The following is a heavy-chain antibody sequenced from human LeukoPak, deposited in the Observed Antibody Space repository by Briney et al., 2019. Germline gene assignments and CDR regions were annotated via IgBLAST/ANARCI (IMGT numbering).Heavy chain of an antibody. CDR1: GGSISSSSYY. CDR3: RARAYYFDY. CDR2: INHSGST. Sequence: PSETLSLTCTVSGGSISSSSYYWSWIRQPPGKGLEWIGEINHSGSTNYNPSLKSRVTISVDTSKNQFSLKLSSVTAADTAVYYCRARAYYFDYWGQGTLATVSS. V-gene: IGHV4-39*07. J-gene: IGHJ4*02.